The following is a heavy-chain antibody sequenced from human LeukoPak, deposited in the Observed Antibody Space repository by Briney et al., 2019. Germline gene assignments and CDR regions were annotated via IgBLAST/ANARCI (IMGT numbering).Heavy chain of an antibody. CDR2: IYYTGDT. CDR3: ARLRGYTYGNPGY. D-gene: IGHD5-18*01. CDR1: GGSISTSSSYY. J-gene: IGHJ4*02. V-gene: IGHV4-39*01. Sequence: PSETLSLTCTVSGGSISTSSSYYWGWIRQPPGKGLERIGSIYYTGDTYYNSSLKSRVTISVDTSKNQFALKLTSVTAADTALYYCARLRGYTYGNPGYWGQGSLVTVSS.